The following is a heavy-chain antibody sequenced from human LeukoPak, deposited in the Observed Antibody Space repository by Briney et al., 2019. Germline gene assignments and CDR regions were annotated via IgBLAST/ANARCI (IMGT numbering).Heavy chain of an antibody. Sequence: GGSLRLSCAASGFTFSSYSMNWVRQAPGKGLEWVSSISSGSSYIYYADSVKGRFTISRDNAKNSLYLQMNSLRAEDTAVYYCARDPLTQNDYWGQGTLVAVSS. CDR1: GFTFSSYS. CDR3: ARDPLTQNDY. V-gene: IGHV3-21*04. CDR2: ISSGSSYI. J-gene: IGHJ4*02. D-gene: IGHD1-14*01.